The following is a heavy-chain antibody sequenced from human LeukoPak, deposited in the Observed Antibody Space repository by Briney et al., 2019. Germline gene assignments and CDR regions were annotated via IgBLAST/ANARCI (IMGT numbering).Heavy chain of an antibody. D-gene: IGHD6-13*01. CDR2: ILYDGSNK. V-gene: IGHV3-30*18. CDR3: AKGRSEYSSSPVDY. Sequence: PGGSLRLSCAASGFTFSSYSMNWVRQAPGKGLEWVTVILYDGSNKSYADSVKGRFTISRDNFKNTLYLQMNSLRAEDTAVYYCAKGRSEYSSSPVDYWGQGTLVTVSS. J-gene: IGHJ4*02. CDR1: GFTFSSYS.